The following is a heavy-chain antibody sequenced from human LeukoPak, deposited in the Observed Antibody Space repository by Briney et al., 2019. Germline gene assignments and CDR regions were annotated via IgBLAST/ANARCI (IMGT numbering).Heavy chain of an antibody. CDR2: LYSGGST. D-gene: IGHD3-22*01. CDR1: GFTVSSNY. J-gene: IGHJ4*02. CDR3: ARASYYYDSSYGY. Sequence: GGSLRLSCAASGFTVSSNYMSWVRQAPGKGLEWVSVLYSGGSTYYADSVKGRFTISRDNSKNTLYLQMNSLRAEDTAVYYCARASYYYDSSYGYWGQGTLVTVSS. V-gene: IGHV3-53*01.